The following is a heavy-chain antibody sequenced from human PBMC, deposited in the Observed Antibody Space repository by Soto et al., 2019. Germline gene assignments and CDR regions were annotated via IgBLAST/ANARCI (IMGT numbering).Heavy chain of an antibody. CDR2: VYATGTT. CDR3: VRDGSKTLRDWFDP. CDR1: GGSISKFY. Sequence: QVQLQESGPGVVKTSETLSLSCTVSGGSISKFYWSWIRKTAGKGLEWMGRVYATGTTDYNPSLRSRVSMSVDISKKTFSLRLTSVTAADTGVYYCVRDGSKTLRDWFDPWGQGKSVTVSS. V-gene: IGHV4-4*07. J-gene: IGHJ5*02.